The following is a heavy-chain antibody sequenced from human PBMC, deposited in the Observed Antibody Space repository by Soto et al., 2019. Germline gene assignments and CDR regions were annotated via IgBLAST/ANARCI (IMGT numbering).Heavy chain of an antibody. CDR1: GYTFSNYW. D-gene: IGHD6-13*01. CDR2: IYPRDSDT. CDR3: VRQSGKIESYVGTRRFDY. Sequence: PVESLKICFESSGYTFSNYWICFVLQMPGTGLEWMGIIYPRDSDTRYSPSFQDQVTMSVDKSIGTAYLQWSSLKASDTAMYYCVRQSGKIESYVGTRRFDYWGQGTLVTVSS. J-gene: IGHJ4*02. V-gene: IGHV5-51*01.